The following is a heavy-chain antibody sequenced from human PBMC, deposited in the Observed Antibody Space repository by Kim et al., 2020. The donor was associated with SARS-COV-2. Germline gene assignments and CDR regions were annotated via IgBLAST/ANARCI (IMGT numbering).Heavy chain of an antibody. CDR2: IKQDGSEK. J-gene: IGHJ6*02. CDR3: ARAPEGVSPYYYGMDV. Sequence: GGSLRLSCAASGFTFSSYWMSWVRQAPGKGLEWVANIKQDGSEKYYVDSVKGRFTISRDNAKNSLYLQMNSLRAEDTAVYYCARAPEGVSPYYYGMDVWGQGTTVTVSS. D-gene: IGHD6-13*01. CDR1: GFTFSSYW. V-gene: IGHV3-7*03.